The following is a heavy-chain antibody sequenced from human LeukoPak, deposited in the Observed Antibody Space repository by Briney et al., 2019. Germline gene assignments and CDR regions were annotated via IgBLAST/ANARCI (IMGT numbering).Heavy chain of an antibody. Sequence: GGSLRLSCAASGFTFSITTMHWVRQVPGKGLEWVSVFSGSSDTTYYADSVKGRFTISRDNPKNTLYLQMTGLRVEDSAVYYCAKCSNSRSRAYGMDVWGQGTTVTVSS. D-gene: IGHD2/OR15-2a*01. CDR3: AKCSNSRSRAYGMDV. CDR1: GFTFSITT. J-gene: IGHJ6*02. V-gene: IGHV3-23*01. CDR2: FSGSSDTT.